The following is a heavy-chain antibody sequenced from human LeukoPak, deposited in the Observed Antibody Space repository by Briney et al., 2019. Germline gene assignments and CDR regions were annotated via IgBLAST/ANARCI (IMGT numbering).Heavy chain of an antibody. Sequence: GGSLRLSCAASGFTFSSHWMNWVRQAPGKGLEWVANIKQDGSEKYYVDSVKGRFTISRDNAKNSLYLQMNSLRVEDTAVYYCASDGERDLPLEYWGQGTLVTVS. D-gene: IGHD3-10*01. J-gene: IGHJ4*02. CDR1: GFTFSSHW. CDR2: IKQDGSEK. V-gene: IGHV3-7*01. CDR3: ASDGERDLPLEY.